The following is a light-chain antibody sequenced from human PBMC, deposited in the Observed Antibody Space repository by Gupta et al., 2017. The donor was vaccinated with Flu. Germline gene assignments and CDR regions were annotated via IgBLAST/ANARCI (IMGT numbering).Light chain of an antibody. CDR3: QSYDSSLRGYV. CDR1: MSNIGGGSD. V-gene: IGLV1-40*01. J-gene: IGLJ1*01. CDR2: GDT. Sequence: QSVLTQPPSVSGAPGQRVTISCTGRMSNIGGGSDVHWYQHVPGSAPKPLIYGDTYRPSGVPDRFSGSKSGSSASLAITGLQAEDEADYYCQSYDSSLRGYVFGTGTKVTAL.